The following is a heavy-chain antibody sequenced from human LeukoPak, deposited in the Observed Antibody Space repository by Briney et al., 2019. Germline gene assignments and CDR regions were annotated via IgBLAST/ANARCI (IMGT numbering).Heavy chain of an antibody. Sequence: AGSLRLSCAASGFTFSSYWMHWVRQAPGKGLVWVSRINSDGSSTNYAYSVKGRFTISRDNAKNTLYLKMNSLRPEDTAVYYCARVVAGDSANLDSWGQGTLVTVPS. J-gene: IGHJ4*02. CDR1: GFTFSSYW. D-gene: IGHD2-21*02. CDR2: INSDGSST. CDR3: ARVVAGDSANLDS. V-gene: IGHV3-74*01.